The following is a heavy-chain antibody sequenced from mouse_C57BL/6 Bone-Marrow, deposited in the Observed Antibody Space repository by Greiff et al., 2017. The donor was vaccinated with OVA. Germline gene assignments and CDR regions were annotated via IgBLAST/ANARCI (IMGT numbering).Heavy chain of an antibody. CDR1: GFTFSDYY. J-gene: IGHJ1*03. Sequence: EVKLEESGGGLVQPGGSLKLSCAASGFTFSDYYMYWVRQTPEKRLEWVAYISNGGGSTYYPDTVKGRFTISRDNAKNTLYLQMSRLKSEDTAMYYCARQNLFITTVVGYFDVWGTGTTVTVSS. CDR2: ISNGGGST. CDR3: ARQNLFITTVVGYFDV. D-gene: IGHD1-1*01. V-gene: IGHV5-12*01.